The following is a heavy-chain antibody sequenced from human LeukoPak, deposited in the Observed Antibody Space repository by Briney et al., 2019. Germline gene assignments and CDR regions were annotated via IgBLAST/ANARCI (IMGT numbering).Heavy chain of an antibody. J-gene: IGHJ4*02. Sequence: ASVRVSCKASGYSFTNYGITWVREAPGQGLEWGGWISVYNGNRNFAQKFQGRVSMTTDTSTNTAYMEMRSLRSDDTALYYCVRDNRDSSGWDFDYWGQGTLVTVSS. D-gene: IGHD6-19*01. CDR1: GYSFTNYG. CDR3: VRDNRDSSGWDFDY. CDR2: ISVYNGNR. V-gene: IGHV1-18*01.